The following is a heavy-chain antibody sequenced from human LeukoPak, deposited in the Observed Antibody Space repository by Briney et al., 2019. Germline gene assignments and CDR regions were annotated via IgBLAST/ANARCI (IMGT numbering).Heavy chain of an antibody. CDR3: ARGKGIYCGGDCSALDY. Sequence: VGSLRLSCAASGFTFSDYAIHWVRQAPGKGLEYVSAISTNGGITYYADSVKGRFTISRDNSKNTLFLQMGSLRAEDMAVYYCARGKGIYCGGDCSALDYWGQGTLVTVSS. D-gene: IGHD2-21*02. J-gene: IGHJ4*02. V-gene: IGHV3-64*02. CDR2: ISTNGGIT. CDR1: GFTFSDYA.